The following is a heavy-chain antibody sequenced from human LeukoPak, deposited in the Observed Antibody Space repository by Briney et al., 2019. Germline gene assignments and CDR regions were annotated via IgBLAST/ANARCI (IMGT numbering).Heavy chain of an antibody. CDR2: IYYSGST. CDR3: ARVRGSAEFHYMDV. CDR1: GGSISSYY. J-gene: IGHJ6*03. V-gene: IGHV4-59*01. Sequence: SETLSLTCTVCGGSISSYYWSWIRQPPGKGLEWIGYIYYSGSTNYNPSLKSRVTISVDTSKNQFSLKLSSVTAADTAVYYCARVRGSAEFHYMDVWGKGTTVTVS. D-gene: IGHD2-15*01.